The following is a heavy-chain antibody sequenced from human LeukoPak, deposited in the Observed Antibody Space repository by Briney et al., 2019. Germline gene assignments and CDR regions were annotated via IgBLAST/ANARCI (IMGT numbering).Heavy chain of an antibody. Sequence: PSETLSLTCTVSGGSISSGSYYWSWIRQPAGKGLEWIGRIYTSGSTNYNPSLKSRVTISLDKSKDQLSLKLTSVTAADTAVYYCATLWPVTPDYFDYWGQGTLVTVSS. CDR3: ATLWPVTPDYFDY. J-gene: IGHJ4*02. V-gene: IGHV4-61*02. CDR1: GGSISSGSYY. CDR2: IYTSGST. D-gene: IGHD4-23*01.